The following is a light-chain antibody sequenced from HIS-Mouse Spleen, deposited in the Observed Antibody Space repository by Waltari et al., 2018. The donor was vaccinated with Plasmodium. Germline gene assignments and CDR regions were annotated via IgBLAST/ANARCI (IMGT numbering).Light chain of an antibody. Sequence: SYELTQPPSVSVSPGQTARITCSGDALPKQYAYWYQQKSGQAPGLVMYEDRKRPSGIPERCSGARSGRRATLTIRGAQVEDEADYYCYSTDSSGNHRVFGGGTKLTVL. CDR3: YSTDSSGNHRV. CDR1: ALPKQY. CDR2: EDR. V-gene: IGLV3-10*01. J-gene: IGLJ3*02.